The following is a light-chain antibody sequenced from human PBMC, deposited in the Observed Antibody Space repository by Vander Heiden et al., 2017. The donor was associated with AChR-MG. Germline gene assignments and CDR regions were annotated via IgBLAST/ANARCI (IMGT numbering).Light chain of an antibody. CDR1: QSVSTY. Sequence: TVLTQPPATLSLSPGERATLSCRASQSVSTYLAWYQQKPGQAPRLLIYDASKRATGIPARFSGSGSGTDFTLTISSLEPEDSAFYYCQQRSNWPSTFGPGTKMDVK. J-gene: IGKJ3*01. CDR2: DAS. CDR3: QQRSNWPST. V-gene: IGKV3-11*01.